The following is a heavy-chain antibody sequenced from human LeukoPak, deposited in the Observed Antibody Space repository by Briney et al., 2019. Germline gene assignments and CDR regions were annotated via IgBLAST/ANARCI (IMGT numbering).Heavy chain of an antibody. D-gene: IGHD6-19*01. CDR3: ATPSSGWYH. Sequence: GGSLRLSCAASGLTFSSYAMSWVRQVAGKGLEWVSAISGSGGSTYYADSVKGRFTISRDNSKNTLYLQMNSLRVEDTAVYYCATPSSGWYHWGQGTLVTVSS. V-gene: IGHV3-23*01. CDR1: GLTFSSYA. CDR2: ISGSGGST. J-gene: IGHJ5*02.